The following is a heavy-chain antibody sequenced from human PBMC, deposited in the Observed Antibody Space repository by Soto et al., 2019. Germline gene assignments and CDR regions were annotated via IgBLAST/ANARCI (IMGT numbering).Heavy chain of an antibody. CDR3: ATEKIAVAGIGAFDI. J-gene: IGHJ3*02. V-gene: IGHV1-69*02. CDR1: GGTFSSYT. CDR2: IIPILGIA. Sequence: SVKVSCKASGGTFSSYTISWVRQAPGQGLEWMGRIIPILGIANYAQKFQGRVTITADKSTSTAYMELSSLRSEDTAVYYCATEKIAVAGIGAFDIWGQGTMVTVSS. D-gene: IGHD6-19*01.